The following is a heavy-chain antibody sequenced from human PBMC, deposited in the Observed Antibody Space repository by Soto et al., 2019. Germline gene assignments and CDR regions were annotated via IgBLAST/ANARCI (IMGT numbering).Heavy chain of an antibody. CDR1: GFTFSSYS. CDR2: ISSSSSTI. V-gene: IGHV3-48*02. CDR3: ARGNYDFWSGYYYYYGMDV. Sequence: EVQLVESGGGLVQPGGSLRLSCAASGFTFSSYSMNWVRQAPGKGLEWVSYISSSSSTIYYADSVKGRFTISRDNAKNSLYLQMNSLRDEDTAVYYCARGNYDFWSGYYYYYGMDVWGQGTTVTVSS. J-gene: IGHJ6*02. D-gene: IGHD3-3*01.